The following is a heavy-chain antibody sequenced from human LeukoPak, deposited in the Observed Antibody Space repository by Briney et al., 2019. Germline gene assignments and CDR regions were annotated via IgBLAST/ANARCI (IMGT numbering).Heavy chain of an antibody. D-gene: IGHD4-23*01. V-gene: IGHV4-59*01. Sequence: SETLSLTCTVSGGSISSYYWSWIRQPPGEGLEWIGYIYYSGSTNYNPSLKSRVTISVDTSKNQFSLKLSSVTAADTAVYYCARVGGYGGNPPSYYFDYWGQGTLVTVSS. CDR1: GGSISSYY. J-gene: IGHJ4*02. CDR3: ARVGGYGGNPPSYYFDY. CDR2: IYYSGST.